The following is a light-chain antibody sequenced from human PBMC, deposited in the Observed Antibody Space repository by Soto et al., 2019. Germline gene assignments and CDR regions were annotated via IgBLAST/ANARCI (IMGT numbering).Light chain of an antibody. Sequence: EIVMTQSPATLSLSPGQRATLSCRASQSVSSKLAWYQQRPGQAPRLLIYGASSRATGIPDRFSGSGSGTDFTLTISRLEPEDFAVYYCQQYGSSARTFGQGTKVDIK. J-gene: IGKJ1*01. CDR3: QQYGSSART. V-gene: IGKV3-20*01. CDR2: GAS. CDR1: QSVSSK.